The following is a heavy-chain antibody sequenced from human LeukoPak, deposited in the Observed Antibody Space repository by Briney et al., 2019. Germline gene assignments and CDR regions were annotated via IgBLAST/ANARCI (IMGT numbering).Heavy chain of an antibody. CDR3: ARGGIAAAGTDY. CDR2: INSDGSST. V-gene: IGHV3-74*01. J-gene: IGHJ4*02. Sequence: PGGSLRLSCAASGFTFSSYWMHWVRQAPGKGLVWVSRINSDGSSTSYADSVKGRFTISRDNAKNTLYLQMNSLRAEDTAVYYCARGGIAAAGTDYWGQGTLVTVSS. CDR1: GFTFSSYW. D-gene: IGHD6-13*01.